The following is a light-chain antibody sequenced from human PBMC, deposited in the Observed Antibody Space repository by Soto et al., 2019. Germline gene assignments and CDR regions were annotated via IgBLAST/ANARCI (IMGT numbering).Light chain of an antibody. V-gene: IGLV1-44*01. J-gene: IGLJ1*01. CDR1: SSNIGSNT. Sequence: QCVLTQPPSGSGTPGQRVTISCSGSSSNIGSNTVNWYQQLPGTAPKLLIYSNNQRPSGVPDRFSGSKSGTSASLAISGLQSEDEADYYCAAWDDSLNGLFGTGTKVTVL. CDR3: AAWDDSLNGL. CDR2: SNN.